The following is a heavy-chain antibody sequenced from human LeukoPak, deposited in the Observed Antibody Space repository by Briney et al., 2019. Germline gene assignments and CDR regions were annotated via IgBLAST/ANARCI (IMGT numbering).Heavy chain of an antibody. CDR1: GFTFSSYG. Sequence: GRSLRLSCAASGFTFSSYGMHWVRQAPGKGLEWVAVIWYDGSNKYYADSVKGRFTISRDNSKNTLYLQMNSLRAEDTAVYYCGRSTVTTPLDYWGQGTLVTVSS. CDR3: GRSTVTTPLDY. CDR2: IWYDGSNK. V-gene: IGHV3-33*01. D-gene: IGHD4-17*01. J-gene: IGHJ4*02.